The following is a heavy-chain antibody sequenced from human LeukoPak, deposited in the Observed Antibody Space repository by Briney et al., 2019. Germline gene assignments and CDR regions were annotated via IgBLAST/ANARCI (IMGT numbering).Heavy chain of an antibody. Sequence: PSETLSLTCSFSGYSISSGYYWGWIRQPPGQGLEWIGNIYHSGSTYYNPSLKSRVTISVDTSKNQFSLKLSSVTAADTAVYYCVRVVPHLAYYYYMDVWGKGTTVTVSS. D-gene: IGHD2-15*01. CDR3: VRVVPHLAYYYYMDV. CDR1: GYSISSGYY. CDR2: IYHSGST. V-gene: IGHV4-38-2*01. J-gene: IGHJ6*03.